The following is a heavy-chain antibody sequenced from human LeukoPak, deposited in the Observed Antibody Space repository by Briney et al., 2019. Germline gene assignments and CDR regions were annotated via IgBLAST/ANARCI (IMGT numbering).Heavy chain of an antibody. CDR2: INHGGST. J-gene: IGHJ4*02. CDR1: GGSFSGYY. Sequence: SETLSLTCAVYGGSFSGYYWSWIRQPPGKGLEWIGEINHGGSTNYNPSLKSRVTTSVDTSKNQFSLKLSSVTAADTAVYYCARAGSGSPVDYWGQGTLVTVSS. CDR3: ARAGSGSPVDY. V-gene: IGHV4-34*01. D-gene: IGHD3-10*01.